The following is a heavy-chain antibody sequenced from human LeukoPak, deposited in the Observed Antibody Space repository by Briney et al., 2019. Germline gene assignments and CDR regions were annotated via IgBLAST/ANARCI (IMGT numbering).Heavy chain of an antibody. CDR1: GFTFSSYS. Sequence: GSLRLSCAASGFTFSSYSMNWVRQAPGKGLEWVSSISSSSSYIYYADSVKGRFTISRDNAKNSLYLQMNSLRAEDTAVYYCARVLLWFGSSAFDIWGQGTMVTVSS. CDR3: ARVLLWFGSSAFDI. J-gene: IGHJ3*02. CDR2: ISSSSSYI. D-gene: IGHD3-10*01. V-gene: IGHV3-21*01.